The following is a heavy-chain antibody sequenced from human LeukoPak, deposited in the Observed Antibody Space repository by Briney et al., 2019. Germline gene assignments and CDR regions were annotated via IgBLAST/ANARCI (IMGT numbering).Heavy chain of an antibody. CDR3: ARESGGHGRSMDV. CDR2: IYTSGIT. D-gene: IGHD5-12*01. J-gene: IGHJ6*03. Sequence: PSETLSLTCTVSGGSISSFFWSWIRQPAGKGLEWIGRIYTSGITNYNPSLNSRVTMSVDTSKNQFSLKLSSVTAADTAVYYCARESGGHGRSMDVWGKGTTVTVSS. CDR1: GGSISSFF. V-gene: IGHV4-4*07.